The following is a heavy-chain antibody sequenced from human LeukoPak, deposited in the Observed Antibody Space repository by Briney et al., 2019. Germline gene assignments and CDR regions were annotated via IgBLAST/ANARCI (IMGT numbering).Heavy chain of an antibody. CDR1: GFTLSSYS. D-gene: IGHD1-26*01. J-gene: IGHJ6*03. CDR3: ARLMWELPPHYYYMDV. V-gene: IGHV3-21*01. Sequence: KAGGSLRLSCAASGFTLSSYSMTWVRQAPGKGLEWVSSISSSSSYIYNADSVKGRFTISRDNAKNSLYLQMNSLRVEDTAVYYCARLMWELPPHYYYMDVWGKGTTVTISS. CDR2: ISSSSSYI.